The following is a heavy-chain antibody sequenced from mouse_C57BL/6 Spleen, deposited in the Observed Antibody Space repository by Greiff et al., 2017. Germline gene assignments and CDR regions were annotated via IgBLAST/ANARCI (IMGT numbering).Heavy chain of an antibody. CDR1: GYTFTDYY. V-gene: IGHV1-26*01. J-gene: IGHJ2*01. CDR3: ARHKDSLADY. D-gene: IGHD2-10*02. Sequence: VQLQQSGPELVKPGASVKISCKASGYTFTDYYMTWVKQSHGKSLEWIGDINPNNGGTSYNQKFKVKATLTVDTSSSTAYMELRILTSEVSAVYYCARHKDSLADYWGQGPTLTVSS. CDR2: INPNNGGT.